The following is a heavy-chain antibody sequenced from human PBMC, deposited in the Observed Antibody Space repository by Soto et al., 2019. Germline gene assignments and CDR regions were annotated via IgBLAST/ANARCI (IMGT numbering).Heavy chain of an antibody. CDR1: GYTFTSYG. D-gene: IGHD5-12*01. CDR3: AGSGYASTHYYYGMDV. V-gene: IGHV1-18*01. CDR2: ISAYNGNT. Sequence: GASVKVSCKASGYTFTSYGISWVRQAPGQGLEWMGWISAYNGNTNYAQKLQGRVTMTTDTSTSTAYMELRSLRPDDTAVYYCAGSGYASTHYYYGMDVWGQGTTVTVSS. J-gene: IGHJ6*02.